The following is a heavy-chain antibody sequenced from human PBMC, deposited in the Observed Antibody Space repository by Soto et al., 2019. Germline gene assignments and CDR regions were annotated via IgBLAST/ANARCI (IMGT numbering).Heavy chain of an antibody. CDR1: GFTLSGYA. CDR2: IGGSGGSV. CDR3: ARVLQHYYYYGMDV. J-gene: IGHJ6*02. V-gene: IGHV3-23*01. Sequence: GGSLRLSCVASGFTLSGYAMNWVRQAPGKGLEWVSGIGGSGGSVSYADSVRGRFTISRDNSKNTHYLQMNSLRAEDTAVYYCARVLQHYYYYGMDVWGQGTTVTVSS.